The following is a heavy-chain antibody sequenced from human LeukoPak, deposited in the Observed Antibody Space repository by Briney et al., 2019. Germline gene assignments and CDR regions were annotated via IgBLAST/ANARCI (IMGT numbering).Heavy chain of an antibody. J-gene: IGHJ6*03. CDR2: INPNSGGT. CDR1: GYTFTGYY. CDR3: ARDGYCSSTSCYGAPNYYYYMDV. D-gene: IGHD2-2*03. Sequence: GASVKVTCKASGYTFTGYYMHCVRQAPGQRLEWRGWINPNSGGTNYAQKVQGRVTMTRETSISTACMELSRLRSDDTAVYYCARDGYCSSTSCYGAPNYYYYMDVWGKGTTVTVSS. V-gene: IGHV1-2*02.